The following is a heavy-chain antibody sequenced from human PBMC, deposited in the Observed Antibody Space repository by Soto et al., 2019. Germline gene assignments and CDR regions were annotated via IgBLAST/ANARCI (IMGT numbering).Heavy chain of an antibody. CDR1: GYTFTTYD. Sequence: ASVKVSCKASGYTFTTYDINWVRQAPGQGLEWLGWMDPNSGSTSYAQNFQGRITMTRNISRNTAHMELSSLQPENTAVYYCARQSKFDFWSRSLDGSGRGNTITVSS. CDR2: MDPNSGST. V-gene: IGHV1-8*01. CDR3: ARQSKFDFWSRSLDG. D-gene: IGHD3-3*01. J-gene: IGHJ6*04.